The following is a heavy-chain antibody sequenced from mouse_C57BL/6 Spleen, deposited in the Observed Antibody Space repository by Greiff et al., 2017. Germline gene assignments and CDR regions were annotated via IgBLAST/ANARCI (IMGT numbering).Heavy chain of an antibody. D-gene: IGHD1-2*01. J-gene: IGHJ2*01. V-gene: IGHV1-69*01. Sequence: QVQLQQSGAELVLPGASVKLSCKASGYTFTSYWMHWVKQRPGQGLEWIGEIDPSDSYTNYNQKFKGKSTLTVDKSSSTAYMQLSSLTSEDSAVYYCAIKKATASYYFGYWGQGTTLTVSS. CDR3: AIKKATASYYFGY. CDR1: GYTFTSYW. CDR2: IDPSDSYT.